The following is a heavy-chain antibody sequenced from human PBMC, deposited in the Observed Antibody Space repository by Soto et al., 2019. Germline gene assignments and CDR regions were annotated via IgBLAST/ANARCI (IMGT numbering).Heavy chain of an antibody. V-gene: IGHV3-30*18. CDR1: GFTFSSYG. J-gene: IGHJ4*02. D-gene: IGHD6-19*01. CDR2: ISYDGSNK. Sequence: QVQLVESGGGVVQPGRSLRLSCAASGFTFSSYGMHWVRQAPGKGLEWVAFISYDGSNKYYADSVKGRFAISRDNSKKTLYLQMNSLRAEDTGVYYCAKEYSSGWPFDYWGQGTVVTVSS. CDR3: AKEYSSGWPFDY.